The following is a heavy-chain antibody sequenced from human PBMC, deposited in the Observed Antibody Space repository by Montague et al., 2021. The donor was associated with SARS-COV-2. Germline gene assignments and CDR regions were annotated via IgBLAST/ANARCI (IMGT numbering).Heavy chain of an antibody. CDR2: IYYTGST. CDR3: VRDFYDTSDYFQGTFDV. CDR1: GVSVNNYY. V-gene: IGHV4-59*02. D-gene: IGHD3-22*01. Sequence: SETLSLTCSVSGVSVNNYYWAWIRQTPEKGLEWIGYIYYTGSTNYNPSLRNRITISIDTSANQFSLKLRSVNPAETAVYYCVRDFYDTSDYFQGTFDVWGHGTVVSVSS. J-gene: IGHJ3*01.